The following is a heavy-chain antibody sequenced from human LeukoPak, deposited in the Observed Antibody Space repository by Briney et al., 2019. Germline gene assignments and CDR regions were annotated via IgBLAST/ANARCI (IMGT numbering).Heavy chain of an antibody. CDR2: INSDGSST. D-gene: IGHD1-26*01. J-gene: IGHJ4*02. CDR1: GFTFSSYW. Sequence: GGSLRLSCAASGFTFSSYWMRWVRQAPGKGLVWVSRINSDGSSTSYADSVKGRFTISRDNAKNTLYLQMNSLRAEDTAVYYCARESGSYYYFDYWGQGTLVTVSS. CDR3: ARESGSYYYFDY. V-gene: IGHV3-74*01.